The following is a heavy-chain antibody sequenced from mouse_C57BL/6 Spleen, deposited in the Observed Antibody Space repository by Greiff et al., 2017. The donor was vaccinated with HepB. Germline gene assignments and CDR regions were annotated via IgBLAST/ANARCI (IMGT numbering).Heavy chain of an antibody. CDR3: ARGWTTVVAIPFDY. CDR2: ISDGGSYT. D-gene: IGHD1-1*01. J-gene: IGHJ2*01. V-gene: IGHV5-4*01. CDR1: GFTFSSYA. Sequence: EVHLVESGGGLVKPGGSLKLSCAASGFTFSSYAMSWVRQTPEKRLEWVATISDGGSYTYYPDNVKGRFTISRDNAKNNLYLQMSHLKSEDTAMYYCARGWTTVVAIPFDYWGQGTTLTVSS.